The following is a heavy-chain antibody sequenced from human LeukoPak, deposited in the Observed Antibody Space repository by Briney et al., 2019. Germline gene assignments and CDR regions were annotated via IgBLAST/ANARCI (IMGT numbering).Heavy chain of an antibody. D-gene: IGHD3-9*01. CDR2: IYPGDSDT. V-gene: IGHV5-51*01. CDR1: GYSFTSCW. CDR3: TRNVLTGSLYKASDV. J-gene: IGHJ3*01. Sequence: GESLKISCKGSGYSFTSCWIGWVRQMPGKGLGWMGIIYPGDSDTRYRPSFQGQVTISADKSISTAYLQWGSLKATDTAMYYCTRNVLTGSLYKASDVWGQGTMVTVSS.